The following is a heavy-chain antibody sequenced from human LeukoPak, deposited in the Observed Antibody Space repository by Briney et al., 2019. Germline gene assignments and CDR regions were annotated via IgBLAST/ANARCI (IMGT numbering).Heavy chain of an antibody. CDR1: GFTFSSYG. CDR2: IRSSGTTI. J-gene: IGHJ6*03. V-gene: IGHV3-48*01. D-gene: IGHD3-10*01. CDR3: AREVTYGSGDHYHYYMDV. Sequence: GGSLRLSCVASGFTFSSYGMNWVRQAPGKGLEWVSYIRSSGTTIYSADSVKGRFTISRDNAKNSLYLQMNSLRAEDTAVYYCAREVTYGSGDHYHYYMDVWGRGTTVTVSS.